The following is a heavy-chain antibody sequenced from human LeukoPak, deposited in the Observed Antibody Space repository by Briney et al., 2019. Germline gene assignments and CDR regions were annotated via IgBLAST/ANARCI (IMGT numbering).Heavy chain of an antibody. V-gene: IGHV3-21*01. CDR2: ISSSSSYI. D-gene: IGHD2-2*01. Sequence: GGSLRLSCAASGFTFSSYTMNWVRQAPGKGLEWVSSISSSSSYIYYADSVKGRFTISRDNAKNSLYLQMNSLRAKDTAVYYCARFTRYCSSTSCLNHDYWGQGTLVTVSS. J-gene: IGHJ4*02. CDR1: GFTFSSYT. CDR3: ARFTRYCSSTSCLNHDY.